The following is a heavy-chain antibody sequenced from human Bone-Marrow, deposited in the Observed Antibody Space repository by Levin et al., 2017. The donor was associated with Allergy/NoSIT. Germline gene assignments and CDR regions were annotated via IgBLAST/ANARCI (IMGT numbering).Heavy chain of an antibody. Sequence: PGGSLRLSCAASGFTFSKYAMHWVRQAPGKGLEWVAVIWRDGTNENYADSVKGRFTISRDNSKNMVSLEMNSLRGEDTAVYYCAFGDKTFYFDNWGQGTPVTVSS. D-gene: IGHD4-17*01. V-gene: IGHV3-33*01. CDR1: GFTFSKYA. J-gene: IGHJ4*02. CDR3: AFGDKTFYFDN. CDR2: IWRDGTNE.